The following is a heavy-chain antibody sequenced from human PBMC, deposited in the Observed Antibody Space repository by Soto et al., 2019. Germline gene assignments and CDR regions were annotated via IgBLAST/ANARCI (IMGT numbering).Heavy chain of an antibody. D-gene: IGHD4-17*01. CDR1: GFTFSNIA. CDR3: ARNPYGDYYFDY. Sequence: QVQLVESGGGVVQPGRSLRLSCAASGFTFSNIAMHGVRQAPGRGLEWVAVISDDGGNKDYADSVKGRFTISRDNSKNTLYLQMNSLRAEDTAGYYCARNPYGDYYFDYWGQGTLVTVSS. V-gene: IGHV3-30-3*01. J-gene: IGHJ4*02. CDR2: ISDDGGNK.